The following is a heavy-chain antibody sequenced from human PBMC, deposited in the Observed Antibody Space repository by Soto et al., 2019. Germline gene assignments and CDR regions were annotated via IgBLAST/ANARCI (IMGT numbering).Heavy chain of an antibody. V-gene: IGHV3-7*03. D-gene: IGHD3-3*01. CDR2: IKQDGSEK. J-gene: IGHJ4*02. CDR1: GFTFSSYW. CDR3: ARDLYDFWSGPRPHLDY. Sequence: GGSLRLSCAASGFTFSSYWMSWVRQAPGKGLEWVANIKQDGSEKYYVDSVKGRFTISRDNAKNSLYLQMNGLRAEDTAVYYCARDLYDFWSGPRPHLDYWGQGTLVTVSS.